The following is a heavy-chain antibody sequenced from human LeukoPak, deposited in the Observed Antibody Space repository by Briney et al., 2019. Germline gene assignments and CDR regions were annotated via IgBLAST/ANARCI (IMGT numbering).Heavy chain of an antibody. CDR1: GYTFSNYA. CDR2: INAGNGHT. D-gene: IGHD1/OR15-1a*01. CDR3: ARGIWSAGTVDYYLDS. J-gene: IGHJ4*02. V-gene: IGHV1-3*01. Sequence: GASVKVSCKASGYTFSNYAIHWVRQAPGQRFEWMGWINAGNGHTKYSQNFQGRVTITRDPSASTVYIDLSSLTSEDTAVYYCARGIWSAGTVDYYLDSWGQGTLVTVSS.